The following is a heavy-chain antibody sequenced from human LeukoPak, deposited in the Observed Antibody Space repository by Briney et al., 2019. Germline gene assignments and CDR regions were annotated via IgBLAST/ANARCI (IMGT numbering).Heavy chain of an antibody. CDR1: GFTFSSYW. CDR2: IKSDGST. Sequence: PGGSLRLSCAASGFTFSSYWMHWVRQAPGKGLVWVSRIKSDGSTKYADSVKGRFTICRDNAKNTVSMQMSSLRAEDTGVYYCARAPSEIGGYYPEYFRHWGQGTLVTVSS. D-gene: IGHD3-22*01. J-gene: IGHJ1*01. CDR3: ARAPSEIGGYYPEYFRH. V-gene: IGHV3-74*01.